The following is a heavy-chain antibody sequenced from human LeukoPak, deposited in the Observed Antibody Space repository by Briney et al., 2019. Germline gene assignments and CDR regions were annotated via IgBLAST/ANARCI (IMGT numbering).Heavy chain of an antibody. CDR2: ISYSGTT. J-gene: IGHJ4*02. CDR3: ARIGVRPVIIFGVFDY. Sequence: SETLSLTCSVSGASISSTSYYWGWIRRPPGKGLEWIGSISYSGTTFYSPSLESRVTISADTPKNQFSLKLNSVTATDTAVYYCARIGVRPVIIFGVFDYWGQGIRVTVSS. D-gene: IGHD3-10*01. CDR1: GASISSTSYY. V-gene: IGHV4-39*07.